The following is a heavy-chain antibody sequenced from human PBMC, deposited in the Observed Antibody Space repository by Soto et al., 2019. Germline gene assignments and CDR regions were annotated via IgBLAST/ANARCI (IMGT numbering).Heavy chain of an antibody. Sequence: TLSLTCTFSGGSISSGGYYWSWIRQHPGKGLEWIGYIYYSGSTYYNPSLKSRVTISVDTSKNQFSLKLSSVTAADTAVYYCARVDGAGPITGTPPGYNWFDPWGQGTLVTVSS. D-gene: IGHD1-20*01. CDR3: ARVDGAGPITGTPPGYNWFDP. V-gene: IGHV4-31*03. CDR1: GGSISSGGYY. J-gene: IGHJ5*02. CDR2: IYYSGST.